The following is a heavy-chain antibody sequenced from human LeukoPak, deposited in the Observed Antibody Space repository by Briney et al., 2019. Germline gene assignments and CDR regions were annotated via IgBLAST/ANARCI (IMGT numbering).Heavy chain of an antibody. Sequence: PGESLRLSCAVSGFTFSDYSMDWVRQAPGKGPEWVSYISDTGHAIYYADSVKGRFIISRDNARNSLYLQMNSLRAEDTAVYYCVSGSLQSGYNFDYWGQGALVTVSS. J-gene: IGHJ4*02. CDR1: GFTFSDYS. CDR2: ISDTGHAI. D-gene: IGHD3-3*01. V-gene: IGHV3-48*01. CDR3: VSGSLQSGYNFDY.